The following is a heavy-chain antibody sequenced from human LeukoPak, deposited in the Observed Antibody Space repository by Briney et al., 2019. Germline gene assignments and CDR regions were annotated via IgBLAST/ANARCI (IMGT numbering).Heavy chain of an antibody. CDR1: GFTFSSYW. J-gene: IGHJ4*02. CDR2: ISYDGSNK. V-gene: IGHV3-30*03. CDR3: AILQYYYDSSGSNTYLDY. Sequence: GGSLRLSCAASGFTFSSYWMHWVRQAPGKGLEWVAVISYDGSNKYYADSVKGRFTISRDNSKNTLYLQMNSLRAEDTAVYYCAILQYYYDSSGSNTYLDYWGQGTLVTVSS. D-gene: IGHD3-22*01.